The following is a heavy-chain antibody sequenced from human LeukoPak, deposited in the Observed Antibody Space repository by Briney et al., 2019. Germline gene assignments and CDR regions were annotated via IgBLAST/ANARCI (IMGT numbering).Heavy chain of an antibody. CDR2: INTHSGVT. V-gene: IGHV1-2*02. J-gene: IGHJ4*02. CDR1: GYTFTDYY. D-gene: IGHD4-17*01. CDR3: ARGAIDYGEPTADY. Sequence: ASVKVSCNSSGYTFTDYYMHWVRQAPGQGLEWMGWINTHSGVTNYARKFQARVTVTRDTSIRTTYMDLSRLTSDDTAVYYCARGAIDYGEPTADYWAQGTLVTVSS.